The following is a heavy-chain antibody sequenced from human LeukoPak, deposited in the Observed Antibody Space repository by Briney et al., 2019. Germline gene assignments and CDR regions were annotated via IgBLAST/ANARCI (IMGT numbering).Heavy chain of an antibody. D-gene: IGHD2-15*01. CDR2: IIPIFGTA. J-gene: IGHJ6*03. Sequence: ASVKVSCKASGGTFSSYAISWVRQAPGQGLEWMGGIIPIFGTANYAQKFQGRVTITADKSTSTVYMELSSLRSEDTAVYYCARDGGAANPGDYHYYMDVWGKGTTVTVSS. CDR1: GGTFSSYA. V-gene: IGHV1-69*06. CDR3: ARDGGAANPGDYHYYMDV.